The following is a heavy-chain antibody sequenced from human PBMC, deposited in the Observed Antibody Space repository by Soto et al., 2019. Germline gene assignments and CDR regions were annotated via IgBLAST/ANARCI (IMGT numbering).Heavy chain of an antibody. J-gene: IGHJ4*01. CDR2: ISASGSGT. CDR3: AQDRTYSPYPYYFDY. V-gene: IGHV3-23*01. CDR1: GFTFSSYA. D-gene: IGHD4-4*01. Sequence: EVQLLESGGGLIQPGGPLRLSCAASGFTFSSYAMSWVRQAPGKGLEWVSGISASGSGTYYADSVKGRFTISRDNSKNTLYLLINSLSAEDTAVYYCAQDRTYSPYPYYFDYCAHGTLVTVSS.